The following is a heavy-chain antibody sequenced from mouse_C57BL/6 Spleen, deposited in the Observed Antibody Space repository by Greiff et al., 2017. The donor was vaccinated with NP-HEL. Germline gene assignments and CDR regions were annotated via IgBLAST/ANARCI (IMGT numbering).Heavy chain of an antibody. J-gene: IGHJ3*01. Sequence: EVKLMESGPGLVKPSQSLSLTCSVTGYSITSGYYWNWIRQFPGNKLEWMGYISYDGSNNYNPSLKNRISITRDTSKNQFFLKLNSVTTEDTATYYCANWAYWGQGTLVTVSA. V-gene: IGHV3-6*01. CDR2: ISYDGSN. CDR1: GYSITSGYY. CDR3: ANWAY.